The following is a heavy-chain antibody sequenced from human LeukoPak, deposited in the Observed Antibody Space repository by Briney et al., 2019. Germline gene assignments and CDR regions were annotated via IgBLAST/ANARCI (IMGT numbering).Heavy chain of an antibody. Sequence: GGSLRLSCAASGFTFSSYSMNWVRQAPGKGLEWVSSISSSSSYIYYADSVKGRFTISRDNSKNTLYLQMNSLRAEDTAIYYCAKGPMGRGFDYWGQGTLVTVSS. CDR1: GFTFSSYS. CDR3: AKGPMGRGFDY. CDR2: ISSSSSYI. D-gene: IGHD3-10*01. V-gene: IGHV3-21*04. J-gene: IGHJ4*02.